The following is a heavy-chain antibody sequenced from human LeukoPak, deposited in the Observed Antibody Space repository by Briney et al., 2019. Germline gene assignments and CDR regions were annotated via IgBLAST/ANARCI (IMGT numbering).Heavy chain of an antibody. D-gene: IGHD3-22*01. Sequence: GESLRISCAASGFTFKNYWMTWVRQVPGKGLEWVARIKEDGSEKYHVDSVEGRFTISRDNAKSSLYLKMNSLRAEDTAVYYCARVGKLVVGNDITQSAFDIWGQGTMVTVSS. V-gene: IGHV3-7*03. CDR1: GFTFKNYW. CDR3: ARVGKLVVGNDITQSAFDI. J-gene: IGHJ3*02. CDR2: IKEDGSEK.